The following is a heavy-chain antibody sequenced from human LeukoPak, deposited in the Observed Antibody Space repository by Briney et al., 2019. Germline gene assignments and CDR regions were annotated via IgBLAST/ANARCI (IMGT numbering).Heavy chain of an antibody. V-gene: IGHV3-48*02. Sequence: PGGSLRLSCAASGFTFSSYSMIWVRQAPGKGLEWVSYISPNSGVIHYADSVKGRFAISRDNAKNSLYLQMNSLRDEDTAVYYCVREGSGWYYFDYWGQGTLVTVSS. CDR1: GFTFSSYS. CDR3: VREGSGWYYFDY. CDR2: ISPNSGVI. J-gene: IGHJ4*02. D-gene: IGHD6-13*01.